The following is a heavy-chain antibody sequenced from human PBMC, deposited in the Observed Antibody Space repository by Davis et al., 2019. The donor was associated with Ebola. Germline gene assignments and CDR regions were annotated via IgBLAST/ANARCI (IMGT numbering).Heavy chain of an antibody. V-gene: IGHV4-34*01. Sequence: PGGSLRLSCAVYGGSFSGYYWSWIRQPPGKGLEWIGEINHSGSTNYNPSLKSRVTISVDTSKNQFSLKLTSVTAADTAVYFCARCNRALGGMDVWGQGTTVTVSS. CDR2: INHSGST. CDR1: GGSFSGYY. D-gene: IGHD2/OR15-2a*01. J-gene: IGHJ6*02. CDR3: ARCNRALGGMDV.